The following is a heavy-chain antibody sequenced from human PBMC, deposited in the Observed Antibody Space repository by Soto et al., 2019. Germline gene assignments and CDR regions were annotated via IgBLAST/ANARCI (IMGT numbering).Heavy chain of an antibody. Sequence: EVQLVESGGGLVKPGGSLRLSCAAAGFTFSNVWMNWVRQAPGKGLEWVGRIKSKTDGGTTDYAAPVKGRFTISRDDSKNPLYLQMNSLKTEDTAVYYCTPLALKYSSGWYEFSDWGQGTLVNVSS. V-gene: IGHV3-15*07. CDR3: TPLALKYSSGWYEFSD. J-gene: IGHJ4*02. CDR1: GFTFSNVW. CDR2: IKSKTDGGTT. D-gene: IGHD6-19*01.